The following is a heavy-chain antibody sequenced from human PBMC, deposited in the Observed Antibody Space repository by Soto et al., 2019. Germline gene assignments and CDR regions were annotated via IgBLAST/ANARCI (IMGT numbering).Heavy chain of an antibody. CDR3: ARPSIAVAHY. V-gene: IGHV4-39*01. J-gene: IGHJ4*02. Sequence: SETLSLTCTVSGGSISSSNYYWGWIRQPPGKGLEWIGSIYYSGSTYYNPSLKSRVTISVDTSKNQFSLKLSSVTAADTAVYYCARPSIAVAHYWGQGTLVTVSS. CDR2: IYYSGST. CDR1: GGSISSSNYY. D-gene: IGHD6-19*01.